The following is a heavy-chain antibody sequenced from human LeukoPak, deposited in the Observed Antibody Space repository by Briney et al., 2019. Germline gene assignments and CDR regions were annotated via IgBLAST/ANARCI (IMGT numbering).Heavy chain of an antibody. CDR3: AKWGDYDFLSGYYVSDY. J-gene: IGHJ4*02. CDR1: GFTFSNYA. D-gene: IGHD3-9*01. V-gene: IGHV3-23*01. Sequence: PGGSLRLSCAASGFTFSNYAMSWVRQAPGKGLEWVSAITGSGSGIYYADSMKSRFTISRDNSKNTLYLQINSLRAEDTAVYYCAKWGDYDFLSGYYVSDYWGQGTLATV. CDR2: ITGSGSGI.